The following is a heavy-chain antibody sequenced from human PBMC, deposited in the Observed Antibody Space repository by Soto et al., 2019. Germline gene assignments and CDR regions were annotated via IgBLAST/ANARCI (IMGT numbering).Heavy chain of an antibody. Sequence: SLRLSCAASGFTFSSYSMNWVRQAPGKGLEWVSSISSSSSYIYYADSVKGRFTISRDNAKNSLYLQMNSLRAEDTAVYYCAKGRIEYYYDSSGYYASFDYWGQGTLVTVSS. CDR1: GFTFSSYS. CDR2: ISSSSSYI. J-gene: IGHJ4*02. V-gene: IGHV3-21*04. D-gene: IGHD3-22*01. CDR3: AKGRIEYYYDSSGYYASFDY.